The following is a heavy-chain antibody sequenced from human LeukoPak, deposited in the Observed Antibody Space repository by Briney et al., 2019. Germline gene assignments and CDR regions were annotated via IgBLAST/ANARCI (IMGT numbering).Heavy chain of an antibody. CDR3: TSTTGRDFDY. CDR2: ISYDGSNK. D-gene: IGHD4-17*01. CDR1: GFTFSSYA. J-gene: IGHJ4*02. V-gene: IGHV3-30*04. Sequence: GRSLRLSCAASGFTFSSYAMHWVRQVPGKGLEWVAVISYDGSNKYYADSVKGRFTISRDNSKNTLYLQMNSLRAEDTAVYYCTSTTGRDFDYWGQGTLVTVSS.